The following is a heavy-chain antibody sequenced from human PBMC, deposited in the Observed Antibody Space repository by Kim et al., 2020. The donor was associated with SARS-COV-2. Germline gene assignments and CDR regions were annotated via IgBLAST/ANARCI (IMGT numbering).Heavy chain of an antibody. CDR1: GFTFSSYG. V-gene: IGHV3-33*01. J-gene: IGHJ4*02. CDR3: ARVRVGATGGTFDY. Sequence: GGSLRLSCAASGFTFSSYGMHWVRQAPGKGLEWVAVIWYDGSNKYYADSVKGRFTISRDNSKNTLYLQMNSLRAEDTAVYYCARVRVGATGGTFDYWGQGTLVTVSS. CDR2: IWYDGSNK. D-gene: IGHD1-26*01.